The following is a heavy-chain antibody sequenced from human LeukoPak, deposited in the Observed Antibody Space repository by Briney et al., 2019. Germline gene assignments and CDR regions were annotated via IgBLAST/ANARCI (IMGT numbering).Heavy chain of an antibody. D-gene: IGHD6-13*01. CDR1: GYTFAGYS. CDR2: INPNSGDT. V-gene: IGHV1-2*02. CDR3: AKHPGVAAAGNTIGWFDP. J-gene: IGHJ5*02. Sequence: GASVKVSCEASGYTFAGYSIHWVRQAPGQGLEWMGWINPNSGDTTYAQKFQGRVIMTRDTSISTAYMELSRLRSDDTAVYYCAKHPGVAAAGNTIGWFDPWGQGTLVTVSS.